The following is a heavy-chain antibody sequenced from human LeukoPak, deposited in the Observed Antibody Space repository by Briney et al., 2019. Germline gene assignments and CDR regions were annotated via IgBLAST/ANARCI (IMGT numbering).Heavy chain of an antibody. CDR1: GGSISSSSYY. Sequence: PSETLSLTCTVSGGSISSSSYYWGWIRQPPGKGLEWIGSIYYSGSTYYNPSLKSRVTISVDTSKNQFSLKLSSVTAADTAVYYCAGGSSWFEFVMDVWGKGTTVTISS. CDR2: IYYSGST. V-gene: IGHV4-39*07. J-gene: IGHJ6*04. CDR3: AGGSSWFEFVMDV. D-gene: IGHD6-13*01.